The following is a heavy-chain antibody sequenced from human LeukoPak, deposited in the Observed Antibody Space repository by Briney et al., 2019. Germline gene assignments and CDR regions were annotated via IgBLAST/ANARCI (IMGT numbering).Heavy chain of an antibody. V-gene: IGHV3-21*01. Sequence: PAGSLRLSCAASGFSFNSYTITWVRQAPGKGLESVSSITSRSSHIYIADSVKGRFTISRDNAKNSLFLQMSSLRVEDTAVYYCARVAQGATTENYFYYYMDVWGKGTTVTVSS. CDR2: ITSRSSHI. CDR1: GFSFNSYT. J-gene: IGHJ6*03. D-gene: IGHD4-11*01. CDR3: ARVAQGATTENYFYYYMDV.